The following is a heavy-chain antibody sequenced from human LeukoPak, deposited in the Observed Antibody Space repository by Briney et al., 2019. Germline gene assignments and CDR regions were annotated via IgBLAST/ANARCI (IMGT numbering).Heavy chain of an antibody. CDR3: ARDWVYYDSSGSYDY. J-gene: IGHJ4*02. V-gene: IGHV1-2*02. CDR2: INPNSGGT. CDR1: GYTFTGYY. D-gene: IGHD3-22*01. Sequence: ASVKVSCKASGYTFTGYYMHWVRQAPGQGLEWMGWINPNSGGTNYAQKFQGRVTMTRDTSIGTAYMELSRLRSDDTAVYYCARDWVYYDSSGSYDYWGQGTLVTVSS.